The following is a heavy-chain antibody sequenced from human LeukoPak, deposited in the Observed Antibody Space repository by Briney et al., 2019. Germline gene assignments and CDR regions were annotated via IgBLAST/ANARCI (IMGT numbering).Heavy chain of an antibody. J-gene: IGHJ3*02. CDR1: GGSISSSSYY. Sequence: PSETLSLTCTVSGGSISSSSYYWGWIRQPPGKGLEWMGNIYYSGSTYYNPSLKSRVTISVDTSKNQFSLKLSSLTAADTAVYYCARSYSSSWSDAFAIWGQGTMVTVSS. CDR3: ARSYSSSWSDAFAI. D-gene: IGHD6-13*01. V-gene: IGHV4-39*01. CDR2: IYYSGST.